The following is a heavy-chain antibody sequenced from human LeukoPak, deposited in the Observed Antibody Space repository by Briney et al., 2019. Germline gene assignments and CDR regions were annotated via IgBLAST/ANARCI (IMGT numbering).Heavy chain of an antibody. D-gene: IGHD3-10*01. CDR3: ATTPDVLLWFGERYYFDY. CDR2: ISSSSSYI. V-gene: IGHV3-21*01. CDR1: GFTFSSYS. Sequence: PGGSLRLSCAASGFTFSSYSMNWVRQAPGKGLEWASSISSSSSYIYYADSVKGRFTISRDNAKNSLYLQMNSLRAEDTAVYYCATTPDVLLWFGERYYFDYWGQGTLVTVSS. J-gene: IGHJ4*02.